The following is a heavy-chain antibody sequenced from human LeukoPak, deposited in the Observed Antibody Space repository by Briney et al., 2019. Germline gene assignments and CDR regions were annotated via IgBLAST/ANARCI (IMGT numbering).Heavy chain of an antibody. D-gene: IGHD6-13*01. Sequence: QPGGSLRLSCAASGFTFDDYGMSWVRQAPGKGLEWVSVLYSGGSKYNADSVSGRFTISRDNSKNTLYLQMNSLRADDTALYYCARGAAAGEGYFDYWGQGTLVTVSS. J-gene: IGHJ4*02. CDR3: ARGAAAGEGYFDY. CDR2: LYSGGSK. CDR1: GFTFDDYG. V-gene: IGHV3-66*02.